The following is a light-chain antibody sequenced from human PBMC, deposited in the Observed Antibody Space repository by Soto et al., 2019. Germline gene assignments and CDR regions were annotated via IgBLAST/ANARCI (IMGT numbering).Light chain of an antibody. J-gene: IGLJ1*01. Sequence: QSVLTQPASVSGSPGQSITISCTGTSSDVGGYNYVSWYQQHPGQAPKLMIYEVTNRPSGVSNRFSGSKSGNTASLTISGLQAADEADYYCSLYTSENTYVFGTGTKVTVL. CDR1: SSDVGGYNY. CDR3: SLYTSENTYV. CDR2: EVT. V-gene: IGLV2-14*01.